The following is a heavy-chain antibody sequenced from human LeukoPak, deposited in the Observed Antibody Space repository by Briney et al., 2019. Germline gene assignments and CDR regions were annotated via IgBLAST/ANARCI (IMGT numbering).Heavy chain of an antibody. CDR2: INPSGGST. CDR1: GYTFTSYY. CDR3: ARRVPYDSGNYYNPLGY. D-gene: IGHD3-10*01. V-gene: IGHV1-46*01. Sequence: RASVKVSCKASGYTFTSYYMNWVRQAPGQGLEWMGIINPSGGSTSYAQKFQGRVTMTRDTSTSTVYMELSSLRSEDTAVYYCARRVPYDSGNYYNPLGYWGQGTLVTVSS. J-gene: IGHJ4*02.